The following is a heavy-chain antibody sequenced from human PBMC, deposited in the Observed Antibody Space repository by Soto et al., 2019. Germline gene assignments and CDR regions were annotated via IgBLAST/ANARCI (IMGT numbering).Heavy chain of an antibody. CDR2: RSRSGST. D-gene: IGHD1-26*01. CDR1: GYFISSGYY. V-gene: IGHV4-38-2*02. Sequence: SETLSLTCCFFGYFISSGYYCGWIRQPPGKGLEWIGSRSRSGSTFYNPSLKSRLTISLDTSKNQFSLKLTYVTAADTAIYYCARDRGGATDFDYWGQGTLVTVSS. CDR3: ARDRGGATDFDY. J-gene: IGHJ4*02.